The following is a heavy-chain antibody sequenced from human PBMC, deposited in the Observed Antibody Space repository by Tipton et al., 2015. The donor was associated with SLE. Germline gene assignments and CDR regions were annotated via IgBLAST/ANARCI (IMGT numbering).Heavy chain of an antibody. V-gene: IGHV3-9*01. D-gene: IGHD7-27*01. Sequence: SLRLSCEASGFNFHDYGMHWVRQAPGKGLEWVSLINWNSGSIAYADSVKGRFTISRDNAKNSLYLQMNSLRGEDTALYYCAKAPSGDPYYYHYMDVWGTGTTVNVSS. CDR1: GFNFHDYG. CDR2: INWNSGSI. J-gene: IGHJ6*03. CDR3: AKAPSGDPYYYHYMDV.